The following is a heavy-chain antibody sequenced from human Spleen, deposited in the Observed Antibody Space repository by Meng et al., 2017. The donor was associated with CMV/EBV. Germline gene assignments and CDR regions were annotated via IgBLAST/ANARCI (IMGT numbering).Heavy chain of an antibody. CDR3: AGAMGYGSGSYAGC. J-gene: IGHJ4*02. CDR1: GGSSNNYY. D-gene: IGHD3-10*01. CDR2: INHSGNT. Sequence: SETLSLTCGIYGGSSNNYYWIWIRQPPGEGLEWIGEINHSGNTNYNPSLASRVTISVDTSKSQFSLNLNSVTAADTAVYYCAGAMGYGSGSYAGCWGQGTLVTVSS. V-gene: IGHV4-34*01.